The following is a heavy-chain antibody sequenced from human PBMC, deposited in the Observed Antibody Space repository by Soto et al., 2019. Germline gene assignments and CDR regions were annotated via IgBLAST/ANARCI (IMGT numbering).Heavy chain of an antibody. J-gene: IGHJ5*02. D-gene: IGHD1-26*01. V-gene: IGHV4-31*11. Sequence: SETLSLTCVVSGGSINRGDFFWNWIRQHPERGLEWIGYIYNRGGTFYNPSLENRLTISMDNSKNLCSLQLTSMTAADTAVYYCATSPKGYFGHTAFEAWGQGVRVTVSS. CDR3: ATSPKGYFGHTAFEA. CDR1: GGSINRGDFF. CDR2: IYNRGGT.